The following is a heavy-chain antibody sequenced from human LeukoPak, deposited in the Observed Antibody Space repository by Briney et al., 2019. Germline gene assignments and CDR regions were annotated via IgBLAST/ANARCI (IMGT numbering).Heavy chain of an antibody. D-gene: IGHD2/OR15-2a*01. CDR3: ARGRRAFYQTRGNRFYYYMDV. J-gene: IGHJ6*03. CDR2: INHN. CDR1: GASFSDFH. Sequence: SETLSLTCAVYGASFSDFHWTWIGQSPGKGLEWIGEINHNNYNPSLKSRVTISLDTSKNQISLNLTSVTAADTAVYYCARGRRAFYQTRGNRFYYYMDVWGKGTTVIVSS. V-gene: IGHV4-34*01.